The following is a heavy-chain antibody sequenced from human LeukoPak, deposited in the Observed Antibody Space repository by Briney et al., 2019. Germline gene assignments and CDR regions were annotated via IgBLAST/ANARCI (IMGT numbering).Heavy chain of an antibody. J-gene: IGHJ5*02. V-gene: IGHV3-30*18. CDR1: GFTFSSYG. CDR2: ISYDGSKK. D-gene: IGHD3-10*01. Sequence: GRSLRLSCAASGFTFSSYGMHWVRQAPGKGLEWVAIISYDGSKKYCGDSVKGRFTISRDNSKNTLYLQMSSLRAEDTAVYYCAKAYYGSGSPLDWFDPWGQGTLVTVSS. CDR3: AKAYYGSGSPLDWFDP.